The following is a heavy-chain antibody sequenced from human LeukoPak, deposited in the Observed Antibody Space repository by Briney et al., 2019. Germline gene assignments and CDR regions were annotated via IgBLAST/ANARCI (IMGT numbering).Heavy chain of an antibody. D-gene: IGHD5-18*01. Sequence: SETLSLTCTVSGGSISSYYWSWIRQPAGKGLEWIGRIYTSGSTNYNPSLKSRVTISVDTSKNQFSLKLSSVTAADTAVYYCASQIGRGYSYGYPSAFDIWGQGTMVTVSS. J-gene: IGHJ3*02. CDR1: GGSISSYY. CDR2: IYTSGST. CDR3: ASQIGRGYSYGYPSAFDI. V-gene: IGHV4-4*07.